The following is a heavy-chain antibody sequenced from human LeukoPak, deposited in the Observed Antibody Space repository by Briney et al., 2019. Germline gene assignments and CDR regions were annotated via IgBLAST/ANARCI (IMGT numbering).Heavy chain of an antibody. V-gene: IGHV4-59*01. CDR3: ARNTSSSPWFAP. CDR1: GGSFSGYY. J-gene: IGHJ5*02. D-gene: IGHD6-6*01. Sequence: SETLSLTCAVYGGSFSGYYWSWIRQPPGKGLEWIGNVYYIGTTSYNSSLKSRVIISVDTSKNQFSLEVTSVTAADTAVYYCARNTSSSPWFAPWGQGTLVTVSS. CDR2: VYYIGTT.